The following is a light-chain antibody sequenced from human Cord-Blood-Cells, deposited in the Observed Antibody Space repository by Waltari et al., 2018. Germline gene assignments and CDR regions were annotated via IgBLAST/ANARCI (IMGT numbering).Light chain of an antibody. J-gene: IGLJ2*01. CDR1: KLGDKY. Sequence: SYELTHPPSVSVSPGQTASITCSGDKLGDKYACWYQQKPGQSPVLVIYQDSKRPSGSPEGFSGSNSGNTATLTISGTQAMDEADYDCQAWDSSTVVFGGGTKLTVL. V-gene: IGLV3-1*01. CDR3: QAWDSSTVV. CDR2: QDS.